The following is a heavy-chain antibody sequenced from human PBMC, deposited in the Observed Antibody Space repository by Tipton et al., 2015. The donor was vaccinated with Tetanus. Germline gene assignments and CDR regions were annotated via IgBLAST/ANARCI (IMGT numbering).Heavy chain of an antibody. CDR1: GLIFSSYG. J-gene: IGHJ4*02. Sequence: SLRLSCAASGLIFSSYGIHWVRQAPGKGLEWVAVSWYDGTDKYYADSVKGRFTISRDNSKNTLYLQMNSLRAEDTAVYCCAREADCSGGSCFSGDFDNWGQGTQVTVSS. D-gene: IGHD2-15*01. CDR3: AREADCSGGSCFSGDFDN. V-gene: IGHV3-33*01. CDR2: SWYDGTDK.